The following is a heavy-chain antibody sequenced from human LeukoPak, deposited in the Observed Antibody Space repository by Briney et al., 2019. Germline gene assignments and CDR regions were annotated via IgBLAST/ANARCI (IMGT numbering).Heavy chain of an antibody. D-gene: IGHD3-10*01. CDR2: ISYDGSNK. CDR1: GFTFSSYA. Sequence: GGSLRLSCAASGFTFSSYAMHWVRQAPGKGLEWVAVISYDGSNKYYADSVKGRFTISRDSSKNTLYLQMNSLRAEDTAVYYCARRRQVGDLDYWGQGTLVTVSS. J-gene: IGHJ4*02. CDR3: ARRRQVGDLDY. V-gene: IGHV3-30-3*01.